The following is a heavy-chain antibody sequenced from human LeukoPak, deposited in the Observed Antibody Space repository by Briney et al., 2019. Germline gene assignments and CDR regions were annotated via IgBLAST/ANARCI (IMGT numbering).Heavy chain of an antibody. CDR1: GFTFRIYA. J-gene: IGHJ4*02. CDR3: ARGDGVYVY. D-gene: IGHD5/OR15-5a*01. Sequence: GGSLRLSCAASGFTFRIYAMNWVRQAPGQGLEWVSVIYFGGTTYYADSVKGRFTISRDNSKNTVYLQMNSLRVEDTAVYYCARGDGVYVYWGQGTLVTVSS. V-gene: IGHV3-53*01. CDR2: IYFGGTT.